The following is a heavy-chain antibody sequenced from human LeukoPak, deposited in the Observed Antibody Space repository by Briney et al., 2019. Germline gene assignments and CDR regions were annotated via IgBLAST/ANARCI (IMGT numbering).Heavy chain of an antibody. CDR2: ISSSSNYI. CDR3: ARGERGLYCSSTSCYPVL. Sequence: KAGGSLRLSCAASGFTFSSYSMNWVRQAPGKGLEWVSSISSSSNYIYYADSVEGRFTISRDNAKNSLYLQMNSLRAEDTAVYYCARGERGLYCSSTSCYPVLGGQGTLVTVSS. J-gene: IGHJ4*02. CDR1: GFTFSSYS. D-gene: IGHD2-2*01. V-gene: IGHV3-21*01.